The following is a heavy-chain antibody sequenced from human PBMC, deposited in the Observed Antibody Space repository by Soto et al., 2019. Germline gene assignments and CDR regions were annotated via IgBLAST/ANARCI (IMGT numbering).Heavy chain of an antibody. D-gene: IGHD3-22*01. CDR3: ARAPDSSGYYDLFDY. V-gene: IGHV1-69*13. Sequence: SVKVSCKASGGTFSSYAISWVRQAPGQGLEWMGGIIPIFGTANYAQKFQGRVTITADESTSTAYMELSSLRSEDTAVYYCARAPDSSGYYDLFDYWGQGTLVTGSS. CDR1: GGTFSSYA. CDR2: IIPIFGTA. J-gene: IGHJ4*02.